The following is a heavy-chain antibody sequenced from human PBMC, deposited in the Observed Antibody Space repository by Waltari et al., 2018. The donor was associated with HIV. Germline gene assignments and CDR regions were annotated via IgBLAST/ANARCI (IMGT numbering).Heavy chain of an antibody. D-gene: IGHD3-22*01. V-gene: IGHV3-30*04. CDR3: ARDGHFYDSRPLDH. CDR1: GFTFSPFA. CDR2: ISYGGRNK. Sequence: QVQLVESGGGVVQPGGSLRLSCVASGFTFSPFAFHWVRQAPGKGLEWVALISYGGRNKVYADSVKGRFTISRDNSKNTLYLQMNSLRAEDTAVYYFARDGHFYDSRPLDHWGQGTLVTVSS. J-gene: IGHJ4*02.